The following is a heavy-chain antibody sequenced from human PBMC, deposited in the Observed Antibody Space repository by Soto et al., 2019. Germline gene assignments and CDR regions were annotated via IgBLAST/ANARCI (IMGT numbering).Heavy chain of an antibody. CDR3: ARVNGDYVWYFDL. D-gene: IGHD4-17*01. CDR1: GFTFSDYY. Sequence: QVPLVESGGGLVKPGGSLRLSCAASGFTFSDYYMSWIRQAPGKGLEWVSYISSSSSYTNYADSVKGRFTISRDNAKNSLYLQMNSLRAEDTAVYYCARVNGDYVWYFDLWGRGTLVTVSS. CDR2: ISSSSSYT. J-gene: IGHJ2*01. V-gene: IGHV3-11*05.